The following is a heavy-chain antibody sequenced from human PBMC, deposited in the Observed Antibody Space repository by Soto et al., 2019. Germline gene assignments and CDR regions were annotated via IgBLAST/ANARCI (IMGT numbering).Heavy chain of an antibody. CDR1: GGSISSYY. CDR3: ARRWGDAFDI. J-gene: IGHJ3*02. V-gene: IGHV4-59*08. CDR2: IYYSGST. D-gene: IGHD3-16*01. Sequence: QVQLQESGPGLVKPSETLSLTCTVSGGSISSYYWSWIRQPPGKGLEWIGYIYYSGSTNYNPSLKSRVTISVETSKNHISLKLSSVTAADTAVYYCARRWGDAFDIWGQVTMVTVSS.